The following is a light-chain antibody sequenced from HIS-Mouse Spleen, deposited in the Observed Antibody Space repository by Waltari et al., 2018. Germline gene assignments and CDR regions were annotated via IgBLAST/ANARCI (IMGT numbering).Light chain of an antibody. Sequence: SYELTQPPPGSGSPGQTARITCPGDPLPKKYAYWYQQKSGQAPVLVIYEDSKRPSGIPERFSGSSSGTMATLTISGAQVEDEADYYCYSTDSSGNHRVFGGGTKLTVL. CDR1: PLPKKY. CDR2: EDS. J-gene: IGLJ2*01. V-gene: IGLV3-10*01. CDR3: YSTDSSGNHRV.